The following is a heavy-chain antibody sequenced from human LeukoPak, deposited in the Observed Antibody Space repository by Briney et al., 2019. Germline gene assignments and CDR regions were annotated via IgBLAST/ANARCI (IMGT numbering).Heavy chain of an antibody. J-gene: IGHJ4*02. D-gene: IGHD5-24*01. CDR3: AKQGRWLQRLFDY. V-gene: IGHV3-30*18. CDR2: ISYDGSNK. CDR1: GFTFSSYG. Sequence: GGSLRLSCAASGFTFSSYGMHWVRQAPGKGLEWVAVISYDGSNKYYADSVKGRFTISRDNSKNTLYLQMNSLRAEDTAVYYCAKQGRWLQRLFDYWGQGTLVTVSS.